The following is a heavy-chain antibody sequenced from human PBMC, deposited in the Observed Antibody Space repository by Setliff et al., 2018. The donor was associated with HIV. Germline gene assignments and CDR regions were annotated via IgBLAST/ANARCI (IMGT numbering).Heavy chain of an antibody. V-gene: IGHV4-30-4*08. D-gene: IGHD3-22*01. CDR1: GGSISSGDYY. J-gene: IGHJ4*02. CDR2: IYYSGST. CDR3: ARDGDDSSGYYLGY. Sequence: SETLSLTCTVSGGSISSGDYYWSWIRQLPGKGLEWIGYIYYSGSTYYNPSLKSRVTISVDTSKNQFSLKLSSATAADTAVYYCARDGDDSSGYYLGYWGQGTLVTVSS.